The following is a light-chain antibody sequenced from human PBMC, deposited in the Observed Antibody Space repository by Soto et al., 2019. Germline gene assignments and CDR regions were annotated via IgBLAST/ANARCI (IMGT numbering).Light chain of an antibody. CDR1: QSVSSN. CDR2: SAS. Sequence: EIVMTQSPATLSVSPGERVTLSCRASQSVSSNLVWYQQKPGQAPRLLIYSASTRAAGIPARFSASGSGTEFTLTITSLQSEDFAVYYCQQYHHLTRTFGGGTKLEIK. V-gene: IGKV3-15*01. CDR3: QQYHHLTRT. J-gene: IGKJ4*01.